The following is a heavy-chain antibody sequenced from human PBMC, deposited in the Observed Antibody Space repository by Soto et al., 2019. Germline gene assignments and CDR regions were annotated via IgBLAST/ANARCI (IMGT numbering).Heavy chain of an antibody. J-gene: IGHJ5*02. CDR1: GFTFSSYA. Sequence: LRLSCAASGFTFSSYAMSWVRQAPGKGLEGVSAISGSGGSTYYADSVKGRFTISRDNSKNTLYLQMNSLRAEDTAVYYCAKGGYSYAINWFDPWGQGTLVTVSS. D-gene: IGHD5-18*01. V-gene: IGHV3-23*01. CDR3: AKGGYSYAINWFDP. CDR2: ISGSGGST.